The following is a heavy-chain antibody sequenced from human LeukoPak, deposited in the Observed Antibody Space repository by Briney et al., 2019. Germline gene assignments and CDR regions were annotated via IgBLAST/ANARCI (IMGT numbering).Heavy chain of an antibody. J-gene: IGHJ4*02. CDR3: ARQWELLGPVDY. CDR1: GFTVSSNY. D-gene: IGHD1-26*01. Sequence: GGSLRLSCAASGFTVSSNYMSWVRQAPGKGLEWVSVIYSGGRTYYADSVKGRFTISRDNSKNTLYLQMNSLRAEDTAVYYCARQWELLGPVDYWGQGTLVTVSS. V-gene: IGHV3-53*01. CDR2: IYSGGRT.